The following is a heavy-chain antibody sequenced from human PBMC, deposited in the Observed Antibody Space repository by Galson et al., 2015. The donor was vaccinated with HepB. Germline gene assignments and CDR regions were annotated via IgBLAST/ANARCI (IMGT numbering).Heavy chain of an antibody. CDR2: IYWDGDK. CDR1: GFSLSTSGVG. CDR3: AHRPLPRPSYGSDWFDP. V-gene: IGHV2-5*02. Sequence: PALVKPTQTLTLTCTFSGFSLSTSGVGVGWIRQPPGKALEWLALIYWDGDKRYSPSLKSRLTITKDTSKNQVVLTMTNMDPVDTATYYCAHRPLPRPSYGSDWFDPWGQGTLVTVSS. D-gene: IGHD3-10*01. J-gene: IGHJ5*02.